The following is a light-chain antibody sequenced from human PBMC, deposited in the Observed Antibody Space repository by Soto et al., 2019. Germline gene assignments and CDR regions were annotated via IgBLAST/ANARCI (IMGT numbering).Light chain of an antibody. CDR3: QQYKNWPPWT. Sequence: EIVMTQSPATLSVSPGERATLSCRASQSVDNNLAWYQQKPGQAPRLLIFGASSRATGIPTRFSGSGSGTDFDLTISSLQSEDFAVYYCQQYKNWPPWTFGQRTKVDIK. CDR2: GAS. V-gene: IGKV3-15*01. CDR1: QSVDNN. J-gene: IGKJ1*01.